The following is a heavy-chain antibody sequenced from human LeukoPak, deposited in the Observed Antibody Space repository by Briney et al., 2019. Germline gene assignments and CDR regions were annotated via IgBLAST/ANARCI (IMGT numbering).Heavy chain of an antibody. Sequence: SETLSLTCTVSGGSISSGSYYWNWIRQPAGKGLEWIGRIYTSGSTNYNPSLKSRVTISVDTSKNQFSLKLSSVTAADTAVYYCARMYYYGSGGAFDIWGQGTMVTVSS. J-gene: IGHJ3*02. V-gene: IGHV4-61*02. CDR1: GGSISSGSYY. CDR3: ARMYYYGSGGAFDI. CDR2: IYTSGST. D-gene: IGHD3-10*01.